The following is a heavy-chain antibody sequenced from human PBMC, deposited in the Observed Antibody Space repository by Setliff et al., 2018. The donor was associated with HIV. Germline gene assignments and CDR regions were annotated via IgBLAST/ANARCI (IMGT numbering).Heavy chain of an antibody. J-gene: IGHJ4*02. CDR2: INAANGHA. CDR1: GFTFSKSA. Sequence: ASVKVSCKASGFTFSKSAIHWVRQAPGQRLELMAWINAANGHAKYSQKFQGRVTFTRDTSASTVYMELSSLRSEDTAMYYCSRSRNLDYWGQGTLVTVSS. V-gene: IGHV1-3*01. CDR3: SRSRNLDY. D-gene: IGHD4-4*01.